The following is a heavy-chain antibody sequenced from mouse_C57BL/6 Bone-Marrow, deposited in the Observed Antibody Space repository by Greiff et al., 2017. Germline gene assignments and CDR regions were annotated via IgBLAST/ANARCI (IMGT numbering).Heavy chain of an antibody. CDR2: INPNNGGT. D-gene: IGHD1-1*01. V-gene: IGHV1-26*01. CDR3: ARQEDYDTSSYDYVDF. Sequence: EVQLQQSGPELVKPGASVKISCKASGYTFTDYSMNWVKQSHGKSLEWIGDINPNNGGTSYKQKFKGKATLTVDKSSSTAYMQLRSLTSEDSAVYYSARQEDYDTSSYDYVDFGGQGTTPTVSA. J-gene: IGHJ2*01. CDR1: GYTFTDYS.